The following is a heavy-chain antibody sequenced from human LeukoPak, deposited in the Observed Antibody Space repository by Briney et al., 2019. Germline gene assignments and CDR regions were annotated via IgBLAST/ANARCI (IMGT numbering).Heavy chain of an antibody. CDR2: INPNSGGT. V-gene: IGHV1-2*02. CDR1: GYTFTGYY. J-gene: IGHJ4*02. D-gene: IGHD6-13*01. CDR3: ARGLSSSWTLTYYFDY. Sequence: ASVKVSCKASGYTFTGYYMHWVRQAPGQGLEWMGWINPNSGGTNYAQKFQGGVTMTRDTSISTAYMELSRLRSDDTAVYYCARGLSSSWTLTYYFDYWGQGTLVTVSS.